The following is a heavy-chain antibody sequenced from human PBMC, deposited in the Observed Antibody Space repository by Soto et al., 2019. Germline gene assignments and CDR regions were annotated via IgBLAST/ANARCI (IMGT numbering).Heavy chain of an antibody. CDR3: ARGVDYGDYAVDY. J-gene: IGHJ4*02. D-gene: IGHD4-17*01. Sequence: QVQLVESGGGVVQPGRSLRLSCAASGSTFSSYGMHWVRQAPGKGLEWVAVIWYDGSNKYSADSVKGRFTISRDNSMNTLYLQMNSLRAEDTAVYYCARGVDYGDYAVDYWGQGTLVTVSS. CDR1: GSTFSSYG. CDR2: IWYDGSNK. V-gene: IGHV3-33*01.